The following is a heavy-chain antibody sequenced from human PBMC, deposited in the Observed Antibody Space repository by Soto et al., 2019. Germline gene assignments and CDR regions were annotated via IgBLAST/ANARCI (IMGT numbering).Heavy chain of an antibody. CDR2: IIPIFGTA. V-gene: IGHV1-69*13. CDR1: GGPFSSYA. D-gene: IGHD3-10*01. CDR3: AREDDYYGSGSYYKNRYGMDV. Sequence: GASVKVSSKASGGPFSSYAISCVRQAPGQGLEWMGGIIPIFGTANYAQKFQGRVTITADESTSTAYMELSSLRSEDTAVYYCAREDDYYGSGSYYKNRYGMDVWGQGTTVTVSS. J-gene: IGHJ6*02.